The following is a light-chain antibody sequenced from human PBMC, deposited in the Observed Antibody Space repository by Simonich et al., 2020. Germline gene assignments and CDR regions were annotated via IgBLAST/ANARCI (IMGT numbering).Light chain of an antibody. V-gene: IGLV2-23*01. Sequence: QSALTQPASVSGSPGQSITISCTGTSSDVGSYNLVSWYQQPPGKAPKLMIYEGSKRPSGVSNLFAGSKSGNTASLTISGLQAEDEADYYCCSYAGSSTYVVFGGGTKLTVL. CDR3: CSYAGSSTYVV. CDR2: EGS. J-gene: IGLJ2*01. CDR1: SSDVGSYNL.